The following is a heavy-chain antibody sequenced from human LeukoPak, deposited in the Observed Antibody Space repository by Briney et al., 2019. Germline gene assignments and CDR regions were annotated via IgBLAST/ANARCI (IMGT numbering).Heavy chain of an antibody. Sequence: GGSLRLSCAACGFTFSSYAMSWVRQAPGKGLEWGSAISGSGGSTYYADSVKSRFTISRDNSKNTLYLQMNCLRAEDTAVYYCAKDRHALSAAGTDYWGQGTLVTVSS. CDR3: AKDRHALSAAGTDY. D-gene: IGHD6-13*01. CDR1: GFTFSSYA. CDR2: ISGSGGST. J-gene: IGHJ4*02. V-gene: IGHV3-23*01.